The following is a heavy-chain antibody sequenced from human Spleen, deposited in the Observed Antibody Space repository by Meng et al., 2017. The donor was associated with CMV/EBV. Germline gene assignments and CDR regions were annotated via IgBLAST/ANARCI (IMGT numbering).Heavy chain of an antibody. CDR1: GGTFSSYG. V-gene: IGHV1-69*05. CDR2: IIPIFGTA. Sequence: SVKVSCKASGGTFSSYGISWVRQAPGQGLEWMGGIIPIFGTANYAQKFQGRVTITTDESTSTAYMELSSLRSEDTAVYYCASGPSYCRSTSCYASVYYYYGMDVWGQGTTVTVSS. CDR3: ASGPSYCRSTSCYASVYYYYGMDV. J-gene: IGHJ6*02. D-gene: IGHD2-2*01.